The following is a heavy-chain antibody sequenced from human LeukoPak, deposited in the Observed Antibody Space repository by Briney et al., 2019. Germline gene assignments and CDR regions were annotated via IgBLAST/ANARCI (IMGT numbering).Heavy chain of an antibody. V-gene: IGHV4-59*01. CDR1: GFTFDDYA. D-gene: IGHD6-13*01. CDR3: AREEGIAAAGALEY. J-gene: IGHJ4*02. Sequence: LRLSCAASGFTFDDYAMYWVRQAPGKGLEWIGFIYHSGNTNKNPSLTTRVTMSVDTSKTQITLRLSSVTAADTAVYYCAREEGIAAAGALEYWGQGILVTVSS. CDR2: IYHSGNT.